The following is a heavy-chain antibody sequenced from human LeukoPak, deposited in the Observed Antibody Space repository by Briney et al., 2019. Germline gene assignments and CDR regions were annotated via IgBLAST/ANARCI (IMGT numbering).Heavy chain of an antibody. CDR1: GYTFTSYY. J-gene: IGHJ5*02. CDR3: ARTLTLPNWFDP. CDR2: INPSGGST. V-gene: IGHV1-46*01. D-gene: IGHD2-21*02. Sequence: GASVKVSCKASGYTFTSYYLHWVRQAPGKALEWMGIINPSGGSTSYAQKCQGRVTMTRETSTSTVYMELSSLRSEDTAVYYCARTLTLPNWFDPWGQGTLVTVSS.